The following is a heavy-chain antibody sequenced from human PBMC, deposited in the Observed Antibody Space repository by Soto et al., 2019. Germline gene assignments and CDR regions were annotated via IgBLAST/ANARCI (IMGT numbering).Heavy chain of an antibody. J-gene: IGHJ4*02. CDR2: IYYSGST. CDR3: ARYYGDYKNYFDY. Sequence: PSETLSLTCAVYGGSFSGYYWTWIRQPPGKGLELIGIIYYSGSTYYNPSLNIRVTISVDTSKNQFSLKLNSVTAADTAVYYCARYYGDYKNYFDYWGQGTLVTVSS. V-gene: IGHV4-34*01. D-gene: IGHD4-17*01. CDR1: GGSFSGYY.